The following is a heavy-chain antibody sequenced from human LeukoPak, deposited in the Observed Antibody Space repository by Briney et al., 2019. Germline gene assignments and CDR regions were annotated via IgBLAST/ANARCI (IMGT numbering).Heavy chain of an antibody. V-gene: IGHV1-18*01. Sequence: ASVKVSCKASGYTFTSYGISWVRQAPGQGLEWMGWISAYNGNTNYAQKLQGRVTMTTDTSTSTAYMELRSLRSDDTAVYYCARGRRVGATMNSYYYYYMDVWGKGTTVTISS. J-gene: IGHJ6*03. CDR2: ISAYNGNT. CDR3: ARGRRVGATMNSYYYYYMDV. CDR1: GYTFTSYG. D-gene: IGHD1-26*01.